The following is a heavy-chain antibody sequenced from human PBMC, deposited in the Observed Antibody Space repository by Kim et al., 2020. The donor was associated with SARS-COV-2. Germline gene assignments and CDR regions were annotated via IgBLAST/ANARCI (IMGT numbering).Heavy chain of an antibody. J-gene: IGHJ4*02. CDR2: ISSSGSTI. CDR3: ARVRYCSGGSCYSPFWDY. Sequence: GGSLRLSCAASGFTFSDYYMSWIRQAPGKGLEWVSYISSSGSTIYYADSVKGRFTISRDNAKNSLYLQMNSLRAEDTAVYYCARVRYCSGGSCYSPFWDYWGQGTLVTVSS. D-gene: IGHD2-15*01. V-gene: IGHV3-11*01. CDR1: GFTFSDYY.